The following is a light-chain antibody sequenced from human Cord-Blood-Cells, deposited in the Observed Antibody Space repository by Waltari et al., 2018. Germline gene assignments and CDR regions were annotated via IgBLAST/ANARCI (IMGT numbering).Light chain of an antibody. V-gene: IGKV3-20*01. J-gene: IGKJ2*01. CDR1: QSVSSSY. CDR3: QQYGSSLYT. CDR2: GAS. Sequence: EIVLTQSPGTLSLSPGERATLSCRASQSVSSSYLAWYQQKPGRAPRLLIYGASGRATGIPDRFSGSGSGTDFTLTISRLEPEDFAVYYCQQYGSSLYTFGQGTKLEIK.